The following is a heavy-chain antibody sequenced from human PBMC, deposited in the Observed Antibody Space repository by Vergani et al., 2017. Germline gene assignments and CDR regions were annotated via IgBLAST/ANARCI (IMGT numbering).Heavy chain of an antibody. CDR1: GGSFSGYY. CDR3: ARAQDFWSGYLSYYYYYYMDV. D-gene: IGHD3-3*01. Sequence: QVQLQQWGAGLLKPSETLSLTCAVYGGSFSGYYWSWIRQPPGKGLEWIGEINHSGSTNYNPSLKSRVTISVDTSKNQFSLKLSSVTAADTAVYYCARAQDFWSGYLSYYYYYYMDVWGKGTTVTVSS. J-gene: IGHJ6*03. V-gene: IGHV4-34*01. CDR2: INHSGST.